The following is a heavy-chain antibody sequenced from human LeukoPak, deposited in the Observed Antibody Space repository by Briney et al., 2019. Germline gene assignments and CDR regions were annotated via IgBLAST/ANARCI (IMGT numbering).Heavy chain of an antibody. CDR2: MYHSGST. CDR3: TRDTGTTGEVKFDP. D-gene: IGHD4-17*01. J-gene: IGHJ5*02. Sequence: SETLSLTCSVSGYSISSAYYWGWIRQPPGKGLEWIGTMYHSGSTNYNPSLKSRVTMSVDTSKSQFSLNLMSVTAADTAVYYCTRDTGTTGEVKFDPWGQGTLVTVSS. V-gene: IGHV4-38-2*02. CDR1: GYSISSAYY.